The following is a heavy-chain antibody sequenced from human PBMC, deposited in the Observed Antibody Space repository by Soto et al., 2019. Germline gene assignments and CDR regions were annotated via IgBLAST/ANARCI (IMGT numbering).Heavy chain of an antibody. CDR2: IKQDGSEK. V-gene: IGHV3-7*01. D-gene: IGHD3-9*01. Sequence: GGSLRLSCAASGFTFSSYWMSWVRQAPGKGLEWVANIKQDGSEKYYVDSVKGRFTISRDNAKNSLYLQMNSLRAEDTAVYYCARDLSYYDILTGHDYWGQGTLVTVSS. J-gene: IGHJ4*02. CDR1: GFTFSSYW. CDR3: ARDLSYYDILTGHDY.